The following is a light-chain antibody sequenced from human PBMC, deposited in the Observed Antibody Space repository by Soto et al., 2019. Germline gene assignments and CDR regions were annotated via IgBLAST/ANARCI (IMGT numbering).Light chain of an antibody. Sequence: IVLTQSPRTLSLSPGERATLSCRASQSVSSSYLAWYQQKPGQAPRLLIYGASSRATGIPDRFSGSGSGTDFTLTISRLEPEDFAVYDCKQYGSSPRTFGQGTKVDIK. V-gene: IGKV3-20*01. CDR2: GAS. CDR1: QSVSSSY. CDR3: KQYGSSPRT. J-gene: IGKJ1*01.